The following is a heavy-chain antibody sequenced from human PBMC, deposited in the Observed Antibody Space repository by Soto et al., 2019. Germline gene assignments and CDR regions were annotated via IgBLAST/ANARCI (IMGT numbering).Heavy chain of an antibody. Sequence: LRLSCAASGLTFRSYAISWVRQAPRKGLEWVSGISGSGGTTYYADSVKGRFTISRDNSKNTVYLQMKRLRADDTAVYYCAKVGSGADYYYYGLDVWGQGTTVTVSS. V-gene: IGHV3-23*01. J-gene: IGHJ6*02. D-gene: IGHD7-27*01. CDR1: GLTFRSYA. CDR3: AKVGSGADYYYYGLDV. CDR2: ISGSGGTT.